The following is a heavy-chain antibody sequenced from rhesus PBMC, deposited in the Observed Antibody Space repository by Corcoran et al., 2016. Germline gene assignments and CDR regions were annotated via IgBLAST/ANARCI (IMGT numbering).Heavy chain of an antibody. D-gene: IGHD2-15*01. CDR3: ARRIDY. Sequence: QVQLQESGPGLVKPSETLSLTCAVSGGSISSSNWWSCLRQPPGKGLEWIGYISGGSGSTYYNPSLKRLVTISKDPSKNQCSLNLSSVTAADTAVYYCARRIDYWGQGVLVTVSS. CDR2: ISGGSGST. CDR1: GGSISSSNW. J-gene: IGHJ4*01. V-gene: IGHV4-65*02.